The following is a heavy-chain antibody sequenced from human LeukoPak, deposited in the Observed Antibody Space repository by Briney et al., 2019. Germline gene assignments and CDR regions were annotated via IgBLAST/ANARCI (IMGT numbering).Heavy chain of an antibody. CDR3: AKNPRLEGWIYFDS. CDR2: ISGSGGRI. J-gene: IGHJ4*02. D-gene: IGHD1-1*01. CDR1: GFSFTSYP. Sequence: PGGSLRLSCAASGFSFTSYPFHWVRQAPGKGLEWVSSISGSGGRIDYADSVKGRFTISRDNSKNTLSLQMNSLTAEDTAVYYCAKNPRLEGWIYFDSWGQGILVTVSS. V-gene: IGHV3-23*01.